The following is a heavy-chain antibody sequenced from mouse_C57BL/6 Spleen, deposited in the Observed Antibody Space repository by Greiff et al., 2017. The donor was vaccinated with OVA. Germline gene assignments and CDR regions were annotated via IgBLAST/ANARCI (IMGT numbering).Heavy chain of an antibody. Sequence: QVQLQQSGAELVRPGSSVKLSCKASGYTFTSYWMQWVKQSPGQGLEWIGNIDPSDSETHYNQKFTAKATLTVDKSSITAYMQLCSLTSEDAAICEGVSGDFDYWGQGTLVTVSA. D-gene: IGHD2-13*01. CDR2: IDPSDSET. CDR1: GYTFTSYW. CDR3: VSGDFDY. J-gene: IGHJ3*01. V-gene: IGHV1-52*01.